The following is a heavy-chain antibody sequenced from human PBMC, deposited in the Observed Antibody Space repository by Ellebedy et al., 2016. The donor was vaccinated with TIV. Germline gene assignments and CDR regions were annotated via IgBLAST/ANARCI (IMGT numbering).Heavy chain of an antibody. J-gene: IGHJ4*02. V-gene: IGHV3-7*01. CDR1: GFTFSTYW. CDR3: AKDSPSNWGSWD. D-gene: IGHD7-27*01. Sequence: GGSLRLSCEASGFTFSTYWMNWVRQAPGKGLEWVANIKQDESEKYYVNSVKGRFTISRDNAKASVYLQMTSLRAEDTAVYYCAKDSPSNWGSWDWGQGTLVTVSS. CDR2: IKQDESEK.